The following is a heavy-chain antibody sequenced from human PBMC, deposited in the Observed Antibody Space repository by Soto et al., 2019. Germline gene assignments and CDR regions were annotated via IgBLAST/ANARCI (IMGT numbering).Heavy chain of an antibody. V-gene: IGHV1-69*13. CDR3: ASASGTPPHDAFDI. Sequence: SVKVSCKASGGTFSSYAISWVRQAPGQGLEWMGGIIPIFGTANYAQKFQGRVTITADESTSTAYVELSSLRSEDTAVYYCASASGTPPHDAFDIWGQGTMVTVSS. CDR2: IIPIFGTA. CDR1: GGTFSSYA. D-gene: IGHD1-26*01. J-gene: IGHJ3*02.